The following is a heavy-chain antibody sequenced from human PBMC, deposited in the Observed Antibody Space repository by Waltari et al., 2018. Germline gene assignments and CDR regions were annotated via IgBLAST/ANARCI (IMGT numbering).Heavy chain of an antibody. Sequence: EVHLAESGGGVVQPGGSLRLSWAGSGFRFGGSWMPLVRQAPGKGLEWVSRINVDGGYISYGDSVKGRFTISRDNAKNTVFLQLNSLRAEDTAVYYCARKAGSGYPYGPFYYDNWGQGTLVTVSS. D-gene: IGHD5-18*01. CDR1: GFRFGGSW. V-gene: IGHV3-74*01. CDR3: ARKAGSGYPYGPFYYDN. CDR2: INVDGGYI. J-gene: IGHJ4*02.